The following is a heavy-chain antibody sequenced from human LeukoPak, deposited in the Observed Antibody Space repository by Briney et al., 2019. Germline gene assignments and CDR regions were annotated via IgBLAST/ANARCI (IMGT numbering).Heavy chain of an antibody. CDR3: ARARGYSYGPFDY. J-gene: IGHJ4*02. Sequence: SVKVSCKASGGTFSSYAISWVRQAPGQVLEWMGGIIPIFGTANYAQKFQGRVTITADKSTSTAYMELSSLRSEDTAVYYCARARGYSYGPFDYWGQGTLVTVSS. D-gene: IGHD5-18*01. CDR1: GGTFSSYA. V-gene: IGHV1-69*06. CDR2: IIPIFGTA.